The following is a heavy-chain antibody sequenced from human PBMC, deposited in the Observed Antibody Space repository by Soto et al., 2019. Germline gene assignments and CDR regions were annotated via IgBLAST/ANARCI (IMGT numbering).Heavy chain of an antibody. Sequence: ASVKVSCKASGCTFSSYAISWVRQAPGQGLEWMGGIIPIFGTANYAQKFQGRVTITADKSTSTAYMELSSLRSEDTAVYYCARVVWPSNYYDSSGYLYYFDYWGQGTLVTVSS. CDR2: IIPIFGTA. CDR1: GCTFSSYA. J-gene: IGHJ4*02. D-gene: IGHD3-22*01. V-gene: IGHV1-69*06. CDR3: ARVVWPSNYYDSSGYLYYFDY.